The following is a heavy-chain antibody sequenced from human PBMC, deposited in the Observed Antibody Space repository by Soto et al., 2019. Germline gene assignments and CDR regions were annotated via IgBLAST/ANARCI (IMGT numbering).Heavy chain of an antibody. Sequence: SATLSVTCSVSGDSISTVDYFWAWIRQPPGQALEYIGYIYKSATTYYNPSFESRVAISLGTSKSQFSLNVTSVTAADTAVYFCARGRYCLTGRCFPNWFDSWGQGTLVTVSS. CDR2: IYKSATT. D-gene: IGHD2-15*01. CDR1: GDSISTVDYF. J-gene: IGHJ5*01. V-gene: IGHV4-30-4*01. CDR3: ARGRYCLTGRCFPNWFDS.